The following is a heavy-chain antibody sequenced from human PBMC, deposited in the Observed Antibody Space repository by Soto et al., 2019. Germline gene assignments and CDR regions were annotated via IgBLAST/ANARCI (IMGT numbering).Heavy chain of an antibody. CDR1: GGSISSSY. CDR3: ARTRDNNINYYYALDV. CDR2: IYDDGSA. Sequence: ASETLSLTCTVSGGSISSSYWSWIRQPPGKGLEWLAYIYDDGSANYNPSLKSRATISLDMSKNQFSLKLTSVTAADTAVYYCARTRDNNINYYYALDVWGPGTTVTVSS. J-gene: IGHJ6*02. D-gene: IGHD1-20*01. V-gene: IGHV4-59*01.